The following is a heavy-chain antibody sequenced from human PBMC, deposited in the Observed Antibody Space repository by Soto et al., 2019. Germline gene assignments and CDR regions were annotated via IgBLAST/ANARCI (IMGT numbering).Heavy chain of an antibody. J-gene: IGHJ4*02. Sequence: EVQLVESGGGLVQPGGSLRLSCAASGFTLSDHYMDWVRQAPGKGLEWVGRIKNKAGSYSTEYAVSVTGRFTISRDDSKNSLYLQMNSLKTEDTAVYYCADLTWNGYYLPWGQGTLVIVSS. CDR3: ADLTWNGYYLP. CDR2: IKNKAGSYST. CDR1: GFTLSDHY. V-gene: IGHV3-72*01. D-gene: IGHD3-3*01.